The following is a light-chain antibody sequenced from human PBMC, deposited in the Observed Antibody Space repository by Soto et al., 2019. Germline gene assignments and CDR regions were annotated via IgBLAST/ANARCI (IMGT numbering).Light chain of an antibody. CDR3: QESYSTPLA. CDR2: AAS. CDR1: QNINIF. Sequence: IQVTHSPSSLSGSVGDRFTVTCRTSQNINIFLNWYQQKPGRAPMVVISAASNLESGVPSRFSGRGSGTEFTLTISNLQPGDSALYFCQESYSTPLAFGGGTKVDI. V-gene: IGKV1-39*01. J-gene: IGKJ4*01.